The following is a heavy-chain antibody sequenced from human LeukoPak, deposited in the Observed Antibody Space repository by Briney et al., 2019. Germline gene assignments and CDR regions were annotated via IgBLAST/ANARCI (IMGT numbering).Heavy chain of an antibody. D-gene: IGHD3-10*01. CDR1: GYTFTSHY. CDR3: ARNARLGSGSYYSNY. V-gene: IGHV1-46*01. CDR2: ISPSGGST. Sequence: ASVKVSCKASGYTFTSHYMHWVRQAPEQGLEWMGIISPSGGSTGYAQKFQGRVTMTRNTSISTAYMELSRLRSEDTAVYYCARNARLGSGSYYSNYWGQGTLVTVSS. J-gene: IGHJ4*02.